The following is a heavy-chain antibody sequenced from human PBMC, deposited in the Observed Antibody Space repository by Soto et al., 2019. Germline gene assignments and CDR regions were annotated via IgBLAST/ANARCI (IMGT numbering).Heavy chain of an antibody. J-gene: IGHJ4*01. CDR1: CGSISSGGYF. CDR3: ARVLKNWDDSSGYDPLGTDWEY. D-gene: IGHD3-22*01. CDR2: IRYSGNT. Sequence: KSSETLSLTCTVSCGSISSGGYFWNWIRQHPGKGLEWIGYIRYSGNTYYTPSLKSRVSMSVDTSKNQFSLKLHSVTAADTAVYYCARVLKNWDDSSGYDPLGTDWEYWGHGTVVTV. V-gene: IGHV4-31*03.